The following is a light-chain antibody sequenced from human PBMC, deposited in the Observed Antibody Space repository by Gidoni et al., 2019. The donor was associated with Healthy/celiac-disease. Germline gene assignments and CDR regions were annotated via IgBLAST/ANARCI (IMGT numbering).Light chain of an antibody. Sequence: EIVLTQSPATLSLSPGERATLSCSASQSVSSYLAWYQQKPGQAPSLLIYAASNRATGIPARFSGSGSGTDFTLTISSLEPEDFAVYYCQQRSNWPPSITFGQGTRLEIK. CDR3: QQRSNWPPSIT. CDR1: QSVSSY. V-gene: IGKV3-11*01. CDR2: AAS. J-gene: IGKJ5*01.